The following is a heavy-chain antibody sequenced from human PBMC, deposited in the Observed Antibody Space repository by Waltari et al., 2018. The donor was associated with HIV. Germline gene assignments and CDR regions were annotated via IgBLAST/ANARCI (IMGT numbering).Heavy chain of an antibody. CDR1: GFTFSDSY. D-gene: IGHD3-22*01. V-gene: IGHV3-11*05. CDR3: ARDRDLYYDTSAFSH. CDR2: IISSSRTYT. J-gene: IGHJ4*02. Sequence: EQLVESGGGLVKPGGSLRLPCAAPGFTFSDSYMSWIRQDPGKGLEWVSAIISSSRTYTNYADSVKGRFTISRDNAKNSLYLQMNSLKVDDTAIYYCARDRDLYYDTSAFSHWGQGILVTVS.